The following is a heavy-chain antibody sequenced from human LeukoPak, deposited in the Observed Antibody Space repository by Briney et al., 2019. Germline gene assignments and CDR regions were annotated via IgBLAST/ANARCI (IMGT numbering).Heavy chain of an antibody. CDR1: GFTFGSYD. D-gene: IGHD1-20*01. Sequence: PGGSLRLSCAASGFTFGSYDMHWVRQATGKGLEWVSAIGTAGDTYYPGSVKGRFTISRENAKNSLYLQMNSLRAEDTAVYYCARGGYNWNDGGAFDIWGQGTMVTVSS. CDR2: IGTAGDT. CDR3: ARGGYNWNDGGAFDI. J-gene: IGHJ3*02. V-gene: IGHV3-13*01.